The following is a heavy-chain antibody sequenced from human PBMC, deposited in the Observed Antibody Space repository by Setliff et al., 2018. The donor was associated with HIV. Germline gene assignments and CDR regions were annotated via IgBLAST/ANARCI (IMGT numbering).Heavy chain of an antibody. Sequence: ASVKVSCKASGYTFTSYYMHWVRQAPGQGLEWMGIINPSGGSTNYPQKFQGRVTMTRDTSTSTVYMELNTLKSEDTAVYTCARGTYYGDLDYWGQGTLVTVSS. D-gene: IGHD4-17*01. CDR1: GYTFTSYY. CDR2: INPSGGST. V-gene: IGHV1-46*01. J-gene: IGHJ4*02. CDR3: ARGTYYGDLDY.